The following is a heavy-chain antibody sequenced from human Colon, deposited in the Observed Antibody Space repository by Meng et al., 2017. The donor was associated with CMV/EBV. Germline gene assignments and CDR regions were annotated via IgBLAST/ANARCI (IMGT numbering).Heavy chain of an antibody. CDR3: ARDLGGGDYFDY. D-gene: IGHD3-16*01. CDR2: IYVDGST. J-gene: IGHJ4*02. CDR1: GVGVSSNV. V-gene: IGHV3-53*01. Sequence: LAEPRGILTRPGSSLRLSGAACGVGVSSNVTWCGRRAPGKGLVWFSVIYVDGSTYYAESVRCRFTISRDSSTNTVHLHLNSLRDDDSAVYYGARDLGGGDYFDYWGQGTVVTVSS.